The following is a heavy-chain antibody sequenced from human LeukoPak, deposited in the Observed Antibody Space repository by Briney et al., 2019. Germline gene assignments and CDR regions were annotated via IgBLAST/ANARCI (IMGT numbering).Heavy chain of an antibody. CDR1: RFSFSSYG. CDR2: IRHDGSYQ. V-gene: IGHV3-30*02. J-gene: IGHJ4*02. D-gene: IGHD4-23*01. Sequence: PGGSLRLSCAASRFSFSSYGMHWVRQTPGKGLEWVAFIRHDGSYQQYADSVKGRFTVSRDNSKDTVYLQMNSLRTEDTAVYYCARDKLGGNHWDYWGQGTLVTVSS. CDR3: ARDKLGGNHWDY.